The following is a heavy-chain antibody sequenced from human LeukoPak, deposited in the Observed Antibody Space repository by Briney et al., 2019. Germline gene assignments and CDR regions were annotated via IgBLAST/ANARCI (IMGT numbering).Heavy chain of an antibody. CDR1: GYTFTGYY. J-gene: IGHJ4*03. CDR2: INPNSGGT. V-gene: IGHV1-2*02. D-gene: IGHD3-10*01. Sequence: GASVKVSCKASGYTFTGYYMHWVRQAPGQGLEWMGWINPNSGGTNYAQKFQGRVTMTRDTSISTAYMELSRLRSDDTAVYYCARGRYYYGSGSNPHFDYWGQGTMVTVSS. CDR3: ARGRYYYGSGSNPHFDY.